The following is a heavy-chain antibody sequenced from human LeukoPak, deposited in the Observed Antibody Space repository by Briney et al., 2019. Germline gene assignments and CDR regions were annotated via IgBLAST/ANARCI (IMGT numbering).Heavy chain of an antibody. V-gene: IGHV3-23*03. CDR2: IYSGGST. Sequence: TGGSLRLSCAASGFTFSSYGMSWVRQAPGKGLEWVSVIYSGGSTYYADSVKGRFTIARDNSKNTLYLQMNSLRAEDTAVYYCARAGAFMARGVIMYYWGQGTLVTVSS. J-gene: IGHJ4*02. CDR3: ARAGAFMARGVIMYY. CDR1: GFTFSSYG. D-gene: IGHD3-10*01.